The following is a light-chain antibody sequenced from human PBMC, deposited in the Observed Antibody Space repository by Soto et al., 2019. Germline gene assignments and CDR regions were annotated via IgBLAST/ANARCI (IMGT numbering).Light chain of an antibody. CDR2: DVS. CDR1: SSDVGTYNY. CDR3: ISYASTSTLVV. J-gene: IGLJ2*01. V-gene: IGLV2-14*01. Sequence: QSALTQPASVSGSPGQSITISCTGTSSDVGTYNYVSWYQQHPGKAPKLIIYDVSTRPSGLSNRFSGSKSGNTASLTISGLQAEDEADYFCISYASTSTLVVFGGGTKLTVL.